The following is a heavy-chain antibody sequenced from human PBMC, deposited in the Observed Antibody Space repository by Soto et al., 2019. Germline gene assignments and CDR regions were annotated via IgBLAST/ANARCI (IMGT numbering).Heavy chain of an antibody. D-gene: IGHD3-22*01. CDR1: GGSISSGDYY. J-gene: IGHJ4*02. Sequence: LSLTCTVSGGSISSGDYYWSWIRQPPGKGLEWIGYIYYSGSTYYNPSLKSRVTISVDTSKNQFSLKLSSVTAADTAVYYCAGAPMYYYDSSGYYYYWGQGTLVTVSS. CDR3: AGAPMYYYDSSGYYYY. CDR2: IYYSGST. V-gene: IGHV4-30-4*01.